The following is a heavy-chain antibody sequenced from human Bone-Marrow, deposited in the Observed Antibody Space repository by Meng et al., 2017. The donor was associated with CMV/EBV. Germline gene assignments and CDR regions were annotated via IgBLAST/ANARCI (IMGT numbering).Heavy chain of an antibody. CDR1: GGSFGDYY. CDR3: ARNGVWFLSL. CDR2: INHSGRT. Sequence: QVQLQQWGAGLLKPSEPLSLTCDLYGGSFGDYYWNWLRKTPGKGLEWIGEINHSGRTNYNPSVNRPFSISIDTSKNQFFLTLNSVTAADTAVYYCARNGVWFLSLWGRGTLVTVSS. V-gene: IGHV4-34*01. J-gene: IGHJ2*01. D-gene: IGHD2-8*01.